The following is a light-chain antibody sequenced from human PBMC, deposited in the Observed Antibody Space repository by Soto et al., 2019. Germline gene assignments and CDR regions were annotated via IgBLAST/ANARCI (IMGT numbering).Light chain of an antibody. Sequence: EIVLTHSPGSLSLSPGERSTLSCRASQSVSSKYLGLYQQKPGQAPRLLIYVASSRANGIPDRFSGSGSGTDFTLTISRLEPEDFAVYYCQQYGSSPPWTFGQGTKVDIK. CDR1: QSVSSKY. V-gene: IGKV3-20*01. CDR2: VAS. J-gene: IGKJ1*01. CDR3: QQYGSSPPWT.